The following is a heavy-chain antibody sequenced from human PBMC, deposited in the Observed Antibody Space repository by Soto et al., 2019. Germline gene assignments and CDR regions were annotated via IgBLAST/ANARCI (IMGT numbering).Heavy chain of an antibody. V-gene: IGHV4-31*03. CDR1: GGSISSGGYY. D-gene: IGHD3-22*01. CDR3: ARGIYDSSELGWFDP. CDR2: IYYSGST. J-gene: IGHJ5*02. Sequence: SETLSHTCTVSGGSISSGGYYWSWIRQHPGKGLEWIGYIYYSGSTYYNPSLKSRVTISVDTSKNQFSLKLSSVTAADTAVYYCARGIYDSSELGWFDPWGQGTLVTVSS.